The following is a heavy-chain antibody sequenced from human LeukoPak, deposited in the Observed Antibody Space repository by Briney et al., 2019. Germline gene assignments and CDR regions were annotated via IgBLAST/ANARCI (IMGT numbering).Heavy chain of an antibody. J-gene: IGHJ6*03. CDR1: GGSISSYY. D-gene: IGHD6-13*01. V-gene: IGHV4-59*01. CDR3: ARLSSSWPNYHYYYMDV. CDR2: IYYSGST. Sequence: PSETLSLTCTVSGGSISSYYWSWIRQPPGKGLEWIGYIYYSGSTNYNPSLKSRVTISVDTSKNQFSLKLSSVTAADTAVYYCARLSSSWPNYHYYYMDVWGKGTTVTVSS.